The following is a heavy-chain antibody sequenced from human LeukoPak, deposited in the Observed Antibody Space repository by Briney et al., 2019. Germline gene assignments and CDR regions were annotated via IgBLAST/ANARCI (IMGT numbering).Heavy chain of an antibody. J-gene: IGHJ4*02. V-gene: IGHV3-23*01. Sequence: GGSLRLSCAASGFTLSIYAMSCVRQAPGKGLEWVSAISSTGGRTYYADSVKGRFTISRDNSTNTVYLQMNSLRAEDTAVYYCAKESPYGDNRLFFFDYWGEGTLVTVSS. CDR1: GFTLSIYA. D-gene: IGHD4-17*01. CDR2: ISSTGGRT. CDR3: AKESPYGDNRLFFFDY.